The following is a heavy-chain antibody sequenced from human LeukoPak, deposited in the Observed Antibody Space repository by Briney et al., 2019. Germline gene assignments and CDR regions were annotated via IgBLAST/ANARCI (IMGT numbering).Heavy chain of an antibody. CDR2: IYYSGST. D-gene: IGHD2-15*01. CDR3: GRHGIVVVRGQFDY. J-gene: IGHJ4*02. Sequence: SETLSLTCTVSGGSISSSSYYWGWIRQPPGKGLEWIGSIYYSGSTYYNPSLKSRVTISVDTSKNQFSLKLSSVTAADTAVYYCGRHGIVVVRGQFDYWGQGTLVTVSS. CDR1: GGSISSSSYY. V-gene: IGHV4-39*01.